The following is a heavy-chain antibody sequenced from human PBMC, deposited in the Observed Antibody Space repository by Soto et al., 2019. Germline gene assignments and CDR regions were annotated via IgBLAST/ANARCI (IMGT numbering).Heavy chain of an antibody. Sequence: PSETLSLTCTVSGGSISSSSYYWGWIRQPPGKGLEWIGSIYYSGSTYYNPSLKSRVTISVDTSKNQFSLKLSSVTAEDTAMYYCARDIDSSTWGQGTLVTVSS. CDR3: ARDIDSST. CDR1: GGSISSSSYY. J-gene: IGHJ5*02. D-gene: IGHD6-13*01. V-gene: IGHV4-39*02. CDR2: IYYSGST.